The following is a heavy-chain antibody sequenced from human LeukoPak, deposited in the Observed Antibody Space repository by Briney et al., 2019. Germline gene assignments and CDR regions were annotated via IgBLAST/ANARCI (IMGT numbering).Heavy chain of an antibody. CDR3: ARDVRGGHFDY. CDR1: EFTFTNYW. J-gene: IGHJ4*02. D-gene: IGHD2-15*01. CDR2: IKKDGSEK. V-gene: IGHV3-7*01. Sequence: PGGSLRLSCAASEFTFTNYWMSWVRQAPGKGLEWVANIKKDGSEKYYEDSVKGRFTISRDNAKNSVYLQMNSLRVEDTAVYYCARDVRGGHFDYWGQGTLVIVSS.